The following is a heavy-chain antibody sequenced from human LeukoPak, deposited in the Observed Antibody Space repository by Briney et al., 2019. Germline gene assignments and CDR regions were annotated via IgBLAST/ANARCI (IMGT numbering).Heavy chain of an antibody. CDR3: AKDLYGDYGGLDY. V-gene: IGHV3-23*01. CDR1: GFTFSTYA. J-gene: IGHJ4*02. Sequence: GGSLRPSCAASGFTFSTYAMSWVRQAPGKGLEWVSAIGGNTGSTNYADSVRGRFTISRDNSKNTLYLQLNSLRAEDTAVYYCAKDLYGDYGGLDYWGQGTLVAVSS. D-gene: IGHD4-17*01. CDR2: IGGNTGST.